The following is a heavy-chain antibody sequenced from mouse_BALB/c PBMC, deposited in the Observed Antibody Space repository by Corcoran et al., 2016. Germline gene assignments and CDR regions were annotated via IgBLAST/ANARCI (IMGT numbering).Heavy chain of an antibody. CDR3: CLPRNYAMDY. J-gene: IGHJ4*01. CDR2: INTNTGEP. V-gene: IGHV9-3*02. Sequence: QIQLVQSGPELKKPGETVKISCKASGYTFTNYGMNWVKQAPGKGLKWMGWINTNTGEPTYAEEFKGRFAFSLETSASTAYLQINNLKNEDTATNFWCLPRNYAMDYWGQGTSVTVSS. CDR1: GYTFTNYG.